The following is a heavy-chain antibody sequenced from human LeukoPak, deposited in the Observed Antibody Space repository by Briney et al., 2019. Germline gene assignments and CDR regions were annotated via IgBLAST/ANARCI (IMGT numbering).Heavy chain of an antibody. CDR2: ISSSGSTT. CDR1: GFTFSSYT. CDR3: ARATTLLDY. V-gene: IGHV3-48*02. Sequence: GGSLRLSCAASGFTFSSYTMNWVRQAPGKGLEWISYISSSGSTTYYADSVKGRFTISRDNAKDSLYLQMNSLRDEDTAVYYCARATTLLDYWGQGTLVTVSS. D-gene: IGHD1-26*01. J-gene: IGHJ4*02.